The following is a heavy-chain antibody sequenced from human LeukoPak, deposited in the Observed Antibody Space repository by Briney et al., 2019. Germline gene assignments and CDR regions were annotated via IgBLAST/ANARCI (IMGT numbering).Heavy chain of an antibody. CDR1: GFTFSSYG. Sequence: GGSLRLSCAASGFTFSSYGMHWVRQAPGKGLEWVAVIWYDGSNKYYADSVKGRFTISRDNSKNTLYLQMNSLRAEDTAVYFCARGGHCTTTSCSNYDGMDVWGQGTTLTVSS. CDR2: IWYDGSNK. D-gene: IGHD2-2*01. J-gene: IGHJ6*02. CDR3: ARGGHCTTTSCSNYDGMDV. V-gene: IGHV3-33*01.